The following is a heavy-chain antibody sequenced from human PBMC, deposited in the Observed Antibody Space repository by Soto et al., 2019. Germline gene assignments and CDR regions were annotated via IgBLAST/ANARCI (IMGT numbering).Heavy chain of an antibody. V-gene: IGHV1-46*01. CDR3: ASKTPLYTAPPLPADNYYGMDV. J-gene: IGHJ6*02. CDR1: GYTFTSYY. D-gene: IGHD2-15*01. CDR2: INPSGGST. Sequence: ASVKVSCKASGYTFTSYYMHWVRQAPGQGIEWKRIINPSGGSTSYAQKLQGRVTMTRDTSTSTVYMELSSLRSEDTAVYYCASKTPLYTAPPLPADNYYGMDVWGQGTTVTVSS.